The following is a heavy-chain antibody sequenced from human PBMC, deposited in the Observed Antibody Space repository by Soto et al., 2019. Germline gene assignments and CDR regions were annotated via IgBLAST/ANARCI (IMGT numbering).Heavy chain of an antibody. CDR3: ARAPYYGD. J-gene: IGHJ3*01. Sequence: EVQLVESGGNLVQPGGSLKLSCAASGFTFSDSSIHWVRQASGKGLEWLGRIRSRAHSHATAYAASLTGRFIISRDDSKNTAYLQMNSLQIDGTAVYFCARAPYYGDWGQGTEVTVSP. V-gene: IGHV3-73*02. D-gene: IGHD3-10*01. CDR1: GFTFSDSS. CDR2: IRSRAHSHAT.